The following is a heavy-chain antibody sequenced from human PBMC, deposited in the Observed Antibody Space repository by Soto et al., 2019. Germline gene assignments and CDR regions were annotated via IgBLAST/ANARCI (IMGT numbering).Heavy chain of an antibody. J-gene: IGHJ5*02. V-gene: IGHV4-34*01. CDR3: AVGINWFDP. CDR2: INHSGST. CDR1: GGSFSGYY. Sequence: SETLSLTCAVYGGSFSGYYWTWIRQSPGKGLEWIGEINHSGSTNYNPSLKSRVTILVGTSKNQFSLKLSSVTAADTAIYYCAVGINWFDPWGQGTLVTVSS.